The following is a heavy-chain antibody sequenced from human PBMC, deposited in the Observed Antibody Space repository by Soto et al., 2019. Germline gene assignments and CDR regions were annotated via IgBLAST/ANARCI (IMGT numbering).Heavy chain of an antibody. CDR3: AKDQLRLSTVTGAFDY. CDR2: ISWNSGSI. CDR1: GFPVDDYS. J-gene: IGHJ4*02. D-gene: IGHD4-4*01. Sequence: SLRLSFSVSGFPVDDYSMQWVRQPPGTGLEWVSGISWNSGSIGYADSVKGRFTISRDNAKNSLYLQMNSLRAEDTALYYCAKDQLRLSTVTGAFDYWGQGTLVTVSS. V-gene: IGHV3-9*01.